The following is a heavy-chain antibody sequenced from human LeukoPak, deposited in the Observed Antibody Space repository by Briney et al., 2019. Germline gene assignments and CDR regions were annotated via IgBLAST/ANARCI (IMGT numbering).Heavy chain of an antibody. V-gene: IGHV3-21*01. J-gene: IGHJ4*02. D-gene: IGHD4-11*01. CDR2: ISSGSTYI. CDR1: GFPFNTYT. Sequence: GGSLRLSCEASGFPFNTYTINWVRQAPGKGLEWVSSISSGSTYIDYADSGKGRFTVSRDNAKTSPYLQMNVLRAEDRAGYYCAGSNVLDFWGQGTLVTVSS. CDR3: AGSNVLDF.